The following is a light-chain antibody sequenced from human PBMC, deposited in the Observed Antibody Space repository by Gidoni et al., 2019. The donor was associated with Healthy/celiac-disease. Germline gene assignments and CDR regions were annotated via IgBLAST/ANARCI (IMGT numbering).Light chain of an antibody. CDR1: QSVSSY. Sequence: EIVLTQSPATLSLSPGERATLSCRASQSVSSYLAWYQQKPGQAPRLLIYYASNRATGIPARFSGSGSGTDFTLTISSLEPEDFAVYYCQQRSNWWTFXXXTKVEIK. J-gene: IGKJ1*01. CDR3: QQRSNWWT. CDR2: YAS. V-gene: IGKV3-11*01.